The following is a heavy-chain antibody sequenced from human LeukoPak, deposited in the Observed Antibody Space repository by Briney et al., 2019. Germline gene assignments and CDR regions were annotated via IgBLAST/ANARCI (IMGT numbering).Heavy chain of an antibody. CDR3: AKEGYFDSSLDY. CDR2: ISYDGSNK. V-gene: IGHV3-30*18. CDR1: GSTFSSYG. D-gene: IGHD3-9*01. Sequence: PGGSLRLSCAASGSTFSSYGMHWVRQAPGKGLEGVAVISYDGSNKYYADSVKGRFTISRDNSKNTLYLQMNSLRAEDTAVYYCAKEGYFDSSLDYWGQGTLVTVSS. J-gene: IGHJ4*02.